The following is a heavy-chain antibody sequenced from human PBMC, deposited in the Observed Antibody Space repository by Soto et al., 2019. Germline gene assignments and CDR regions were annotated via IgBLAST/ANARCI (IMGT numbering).Heavy chain of an antibody. CDR3: ARVGRDNNYRCYFDQ. J-gene: IGHJ4*02. Sequence: PGVSLRLSCAAAGFSFSNHAMHWVRKAPGKGLERVAVISNDGSNTDYADSVNGRFTISRDKSKNTLYLQVNSLTAEDTAFYYCARVGRDNNYRCYFDQWGKGTLVTVSS. D-gene: IGHD4-4*01. V-gene: IGHV3-30-3*01. CDR1: GFSFSNHA. CDR2: ISNDGSNT.